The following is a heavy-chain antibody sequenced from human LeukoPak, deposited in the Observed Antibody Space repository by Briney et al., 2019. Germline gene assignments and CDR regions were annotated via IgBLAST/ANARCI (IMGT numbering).Heavy chain of an antibody. CDR2: IPFDEGTK. CDR3: AKKGLEGSSDSWYDF. V-gene: IGHV3-30*18. Sequence: GRSLRLSCAASGFSFSSYGMHWVRQAPGKGLEWVAVIPFDEGTKFYVDSVKGRFTISRDNSKNTLYLQMNSLRPEDTSVYYCAKKGLEGSSDSWYDFWGQGTLVTVSS. J-gene: IGHJ5*01. D-gene: IGHD3/OR15-3a*01. CDR1: GFSFSSYG.